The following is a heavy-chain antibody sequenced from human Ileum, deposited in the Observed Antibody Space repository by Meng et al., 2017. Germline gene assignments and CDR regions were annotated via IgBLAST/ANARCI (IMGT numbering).Heavy chain of an antibody. J-gene: IGHJ4*02. CDR3: ARDHWGSLDY. Sequence: QLQEPGPGLVRPSATLSLTCTVSGASVSSNNAGWGWIRQPPGKGLEWIGYGSTNHNPSLKSRVTISVDTSKNQFFLTLNSVTAADTAIYYCARDHWGSLDYWGQGILVTVSS. CDR2: GST. V-gene: IGHV4-61*01. CDR1: GASVSSNNAG. D-gene: IGHD7-27*01.